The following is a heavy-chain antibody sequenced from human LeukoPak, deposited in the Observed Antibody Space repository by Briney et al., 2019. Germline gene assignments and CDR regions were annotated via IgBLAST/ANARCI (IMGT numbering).Heavy chain of an antibody. J-gene: IGHJ4*02. CDR2: INKDGSEK. V-gene: IGHV3-7*01. CDR3: ARDKVTY. CDR1: GFTVRSHR. Sequence: GGSLRLSCAASGFTVRSHRLIWVRQAPGKGLEWVAHINKDGSEKYYVDSVKGRFTISRDNAKNSLYLQMNSLRVDDTAVYYCARDKVTYWGQGTLVTVSS.